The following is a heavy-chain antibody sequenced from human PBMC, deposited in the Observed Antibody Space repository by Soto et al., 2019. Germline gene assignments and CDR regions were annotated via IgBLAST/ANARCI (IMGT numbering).Heavy chain of an antibody. CDR1: GGSFSDYY. Sequence: QVQLQQWGAGLLKPSETLSLTCAVYGGSFSDYYWNWIRQPPGKGREWIGEINHSGSTNYNPSLKSRVTISVDTSMSQFSLKLTSVTAADTALYYCARGDYDYIWGSYRLDAFDFWGQGTVVTVSP. J-gene: IGHJ3*01. CDR3: ARGDYDYIWGSYRLDAFDF. V-gene: IGHV4-34*01. D-gene: IGHD3-16*02. CDR2: INHSGST.